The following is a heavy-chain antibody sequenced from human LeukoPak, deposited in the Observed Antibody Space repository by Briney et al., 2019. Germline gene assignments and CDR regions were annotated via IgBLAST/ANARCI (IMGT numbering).Heavy chain of an antibody. CDR3: TRLDIILGAWFDP. CDR2: INPNTGDT. J-gene: IGHJ5*02. D-gene: IGHD3/OR15-3a*01. CDR1: GYTFTGHY. V-gene: IGHV1-2*02. Sequence: ASVKVSCKASGYTFTGHYMHWVRQAPGQGLEWMGWINPNTGDTGSAQKFQGRVTMTRDTSITTVFMELSSLTSDDTAVYFCTRLDIILGAWFDPSGQGTLVTVSS.